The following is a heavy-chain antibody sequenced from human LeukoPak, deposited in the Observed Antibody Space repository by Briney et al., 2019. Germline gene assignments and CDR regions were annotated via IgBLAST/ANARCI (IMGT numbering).Heavy chain of an antibody. CDR2: ISAYNGNT. CDR1: GGTFSSYA. D-gene: IGHD2-15*01. Sequence: ASVKVSCKASGGTFSSYAISWVRQAPGQGLEWMGWISAYNGNTYHPEKYQGRLTMTTDTPTSTAYTELRSLRSDDTAIYYCARDTVMMVGSYYYGKDVWGQGTTVTVSS. J-gene: IGHJ6*02. V-gene: IGHV1-18*01. CDR3: ARDTVMMVGSYYYGKDV.